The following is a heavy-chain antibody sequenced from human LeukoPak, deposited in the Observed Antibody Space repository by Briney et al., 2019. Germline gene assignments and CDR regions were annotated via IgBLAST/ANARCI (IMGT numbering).Heavy chain of an antibody. Sequence: PSETLSLTCTVSGYSISSGYYWGWIRQPPGKGLEWIGSIYHSGSTYYNPSLKSRVTISVDTSKNQFSLKLSSVTAADTAVYYCARGGGMIVVVMVFDYWGQGTLVTVSS. CDR3: ARGGGMIVVVMVFDY. J-gene: IGHJ4*02. V-gene: IGHV4-38-2*02. CDR2: IYHSGST. D-gene: IGHD3-22*01. CDR1: GYSISSGYY.